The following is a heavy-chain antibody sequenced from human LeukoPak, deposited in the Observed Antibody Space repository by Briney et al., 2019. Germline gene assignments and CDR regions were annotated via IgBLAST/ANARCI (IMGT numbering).Heavy chain of an antibody. CDR2: INPNSGGT. CDR3: ARGTRFATAIMNWSDP. D-gene: IGHD2-2*02. J-gene: IGHJ5*02. CDR1: GYTFTGYY. V-gene: IGHV1-2*02. Sequence: ASVKVSCKASGYTFTGYYMHWVRQAPGQGLAWMGWINPNSGGTNYAQKFQGRVTMTRDTSISTAYMELSRLRSDDTAVYYCARGTRFATAIMNWSDPWGQGTLVTVSS.